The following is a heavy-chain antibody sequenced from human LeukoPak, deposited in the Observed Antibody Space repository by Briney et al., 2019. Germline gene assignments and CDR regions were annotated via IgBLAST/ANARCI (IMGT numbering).Heavy chain of an antibody. CDR3: ARFGAAPRARAFDI. J-gene: IGHJ3*02. CDR2: ICTSGST. CDR1: GGSISSGSYY. D-gene: IGHD3-16*01. Sequence: SETLSLTCTVSGGSISSGSYYWSWIRQPAGKGLEWIGRICTSGSTNYNPSLKSRVTISVDTSKNQFSLKLSSVTAADTAVSYCARFGAAPRARAFDIWGQGTMVTVSS. V-gene: IGHV4-61*02.